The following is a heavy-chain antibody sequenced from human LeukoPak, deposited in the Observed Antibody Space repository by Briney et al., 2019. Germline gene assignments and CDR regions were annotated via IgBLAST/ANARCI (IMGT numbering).Heavy chain of an antibody. J-gene: IGHJ3*02. CDR2: INPNNGGT. Sequence: GASVKVSCKASGYTFTGYYIHWVRQAPGRGLEWMGRINPNNGGTNYAQKFQGRVTMTRDMSMSTAYMELSRLRSDDTAVYYCAGEDNSSGYRPFDIWGQGTMVTVPS. V-gene: IGHV1-2*06. CDR3: AGEDNSSGYRPFDI. D-gene: IGHD3-22*01. CDR1: GYTFTGYY.